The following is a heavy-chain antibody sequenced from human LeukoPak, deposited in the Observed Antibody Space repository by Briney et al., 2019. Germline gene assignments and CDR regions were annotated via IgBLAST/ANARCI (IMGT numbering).Heavy chain of an antibody. CDR2: MWYDGSRE. J-gene: IGHJ4*02. D-gene: IGHD1-26*01. Sequence: GGSLRLSWAASGFILSTHGMHWVRQAPGKGLEWVAGMWYDGSREDYADSVKGRFTISRDMSKNTLNLQMNSLRVEDTAMFYCARDLSFGSLDFRGQGTLVTVSS. CDR3: ARDLSFGSLDF. CDR1: GFILSTHG. V-gene: IGHV3-33*01.